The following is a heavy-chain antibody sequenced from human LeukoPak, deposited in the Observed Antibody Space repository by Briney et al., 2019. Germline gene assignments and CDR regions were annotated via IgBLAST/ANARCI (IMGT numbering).Heavy chain of an antibody. CDR1: GYTFTNYG. J-gene: IGHJ3*02. Sequence: ASVKVSCKASGYTFTNYGISWVRQAPGQGLEWMGWISTYNGNTSYARKLQGRVTTTTDTSTSTAYMELRSLRSDDTAVYYCARDPGLFFGWLLDAFDIWGQGTMVTVSS. D-gene: IGHD3/OR15-3a*01. CDR2: ISTYNGNT. V-gene: IGHV1-18*01. CDR3: ARDPGLFFGWLLDAFDI.